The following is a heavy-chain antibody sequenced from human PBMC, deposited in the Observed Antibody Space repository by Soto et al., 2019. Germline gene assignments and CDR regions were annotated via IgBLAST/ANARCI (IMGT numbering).Heavy chain of an antibody. Sequence: QLQLQESGSGLVKPSQTLSLICAVSGGSISSSAYSWSWIRQPPGKGLEWIGYIYLSGNTYYNPSLKSRVTISLDRSKNQFSLKLSSVTAADTAVYYCARGEVGTTTDGFAIWCQGTLVTVSS. D-gene: IGHD1-26*01. J-gene: IGHJ3*02. V-gene: IGHV4-30-2*01. CDR3: ARGEVGTTTDGFAI. CDR2: IYLSGNT. CDR1: GGSISSSAYS.